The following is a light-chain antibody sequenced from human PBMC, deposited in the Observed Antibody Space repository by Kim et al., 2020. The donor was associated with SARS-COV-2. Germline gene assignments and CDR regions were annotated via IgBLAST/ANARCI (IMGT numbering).Light chain of an antibody. Sequence: RVTISCTGSTSNLGAGYHVHWYQQLPGTAPKLLIYGDNKRPSGVPDRFSGSRSGTSASLAVTGLQAEDEADYYCQSYDSSLSARVFGGGTKLTVL. CDR1: TSNLGAGYH. CDR3: QSYDSSLSARV. CDR2: GDN. V-gene: IGLV1-40*01. J-gene: IGLJ3*02.